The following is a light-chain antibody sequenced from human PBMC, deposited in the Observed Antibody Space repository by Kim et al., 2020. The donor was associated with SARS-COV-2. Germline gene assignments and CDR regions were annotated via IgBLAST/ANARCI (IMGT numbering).Light chain of an antibody. Sequence: AIQMTQSPSSFSASIGDRVTITCRASQGISSYLDWYQQKPGKAPKLLIYAASTLQSGVPSRFSGSGSGTDFTLTISCLQSEDFATYYCLQNYSNPLTFGGGTKVDIK. CDR3: LQNYSNPLT. V-gene: IGKV1-8*01. CDR2: AAS. CDR1: QGISSY. J-gene: IGKJ4*02.